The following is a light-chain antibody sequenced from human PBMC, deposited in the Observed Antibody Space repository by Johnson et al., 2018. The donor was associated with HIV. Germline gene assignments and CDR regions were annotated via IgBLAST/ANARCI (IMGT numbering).Light chain of an antibody. Sequence: QSVLTQSPSVSAAPGREVTISCSGSSSNIGSNYVSWYQQLPGTAPKLLIYDNNKRPSGIPDRFSGSKSGTSATLGITGLQTGDEADYYCGTWDSSLSAGRVFGTGTKVTVL. CDR3: GTWDSSLSAGRV. CDR1: SSNIGSNY. CDR2: DNN. J-gene: IGLJ1*01. V-gene: IGLV1-51*01.